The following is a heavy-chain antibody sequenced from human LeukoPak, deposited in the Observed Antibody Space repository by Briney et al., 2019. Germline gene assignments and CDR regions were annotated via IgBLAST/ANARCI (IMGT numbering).Heavy chain of an antibody. CDR1: GFTFSSYS. J-gene: IGHJ4*02. CDR3: ARESLNYASTYDY. CDR2: ISSSSSYI. V-gene: IGHV3-21*01. Sequence: PGGSLRLSCAASGFTFSSYSMNWVRQAPGKGLEWVSSISSSSSYIYYADSVKGRFTISRDNAKNSLYLQMNSLRAEDTAMYYCARESLNYASTYDYWGQGTLVTVSS. D-gene: IGHD3-16*02.